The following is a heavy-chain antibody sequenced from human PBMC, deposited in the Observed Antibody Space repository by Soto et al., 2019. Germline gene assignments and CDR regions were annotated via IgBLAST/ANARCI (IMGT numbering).Heavy chain of an antibody. CDR3: ARGSYEDYYYGLDV. CDR2: INAGNGNA. CDR1: GYTFTSYA. J-gene: IGHJ6*02. V-gene: IGHV1-3*01. D-gene: IGHD1-26*01. Sequence: ASVKVSCKASGYTFTSYAMHWVRQAPGQRLEWMGWINAGNGNAKYSQKFQGRVTITRDTSASTAYMELSSLRSEDTAVYYCARGSYEDYYYGLDVWGQGTTVTVSS.